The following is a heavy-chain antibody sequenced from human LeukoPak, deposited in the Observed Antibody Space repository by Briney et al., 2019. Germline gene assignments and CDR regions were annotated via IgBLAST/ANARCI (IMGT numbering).Heavy chain of an antibody. J-gene: IGHJ4*02. CDR1: GFTFITYA. V-gene: IGHV3-30*14. Sequence: GSLRLSCAASGFTFITYAMHWVRQAPGKGLEWVAVISYDGSNEYYVDSVMGRFTISRDNSKNILYLQMNCLPAEDTAVYYCARDSLKNGYNYDYFDYWGQGTLVTVSS. CDR3: ARDSLKNGYNYDYFDY. CDR2: ISYDGSNE. D-gene: IGHD5-24*01.